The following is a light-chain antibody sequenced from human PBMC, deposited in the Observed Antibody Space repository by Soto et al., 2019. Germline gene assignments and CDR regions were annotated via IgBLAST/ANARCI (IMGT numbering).Light chain of an antibody. CDR1: QHVSSN. CDR3: KQYNNSRYT. Sequence: EIAMTQSPATLSVSPGGSATLSCRASQHVSSNFAWYRQNPGQAPTLLIYRASTRATGIPARFSGSGSGTDFLLTIAGRQLEDLAVYSGKQYNNSRYTLGQGTKLE. J-gene: IGKJ2*01. V-gene: IGKV3-15*01. CDR2: RAS.